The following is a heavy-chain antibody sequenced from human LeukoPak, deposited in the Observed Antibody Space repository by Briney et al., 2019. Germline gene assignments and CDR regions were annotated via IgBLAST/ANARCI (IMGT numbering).Heavy chain of an antibody. D-gene: IGHD2-2*02. V-gene: IGHV1-18*01. CDR3: ARVSFRYCSSTSCYINWFDP. J-gene: IGHJ5*02. CDR2: ISAYNGNT. CDR1: GYTFTSYG. Sequence: ASVKVSCKASGYTFTSYGISWVRQAPGQGLEWMGWISAYNGNTNYAQRLQGRATMTTDTSTSTAYMELRSLRSDDTAVYYCARVSFRYCSSTSCYINWFDPWGQGTLVTVSS.